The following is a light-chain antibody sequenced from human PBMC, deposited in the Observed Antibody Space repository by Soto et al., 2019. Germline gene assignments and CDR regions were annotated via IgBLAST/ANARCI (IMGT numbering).Light chain of an antibody. V-gene: IGLV2-14*01. J-gene: IGLJ2*01. CDR1: SSDVGGYNY. CDR3: RSYTSSSTLVV. CDR2: DVN. Sequence: QSALTQPASVSGSPGQSITISCTGTSSDVGGYNYVSWYQQQPGKAPKLMIYDVNNRPSGVSNRFSGSKSGNTASLTISGLQAEDEADYYCRSYTSSSTLVVFGGGTKLTVL.